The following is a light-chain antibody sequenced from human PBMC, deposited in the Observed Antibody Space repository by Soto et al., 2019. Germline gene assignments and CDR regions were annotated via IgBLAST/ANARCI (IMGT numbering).Light chain of an antibody. J-gene: IGKJ4*01. CDR3: QQRSSWPST. CDR1: QSVSRY. Sequence: EIVLTQSPATLSLSPGERATLSCRASQSVSRYLAWYQQKPGQAPRLLIYDASNRATGIPARFSGSGSGTDFTLTITSLEPDDFAVYYCQQRSSWPSTFGGGTKVEI. CDR2: DAS. V-gene: IGKV3-11*01.